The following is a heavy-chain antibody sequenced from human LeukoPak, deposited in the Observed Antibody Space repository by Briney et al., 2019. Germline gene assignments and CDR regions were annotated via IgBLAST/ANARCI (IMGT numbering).Heavy chain of an antibody. V-gene: IGHV4-38-2*02. CDR1: GYSISSGYY. CDR2: IYHSGST. CDR3: ARVGVVVTATYFDY. D-gene: IGHD2-21*02. Sequence: SETLSLTCTVSGYSISSGYYWGWIRRPPGKGLEWIGSIYHSGSTYYNPSLKSLVTISVDTSKNQFSLKLSSVAAADTAVYYCARVGVVVTATYFDYWGQGTLVTVSS. J-gene: IGHJ4*02.